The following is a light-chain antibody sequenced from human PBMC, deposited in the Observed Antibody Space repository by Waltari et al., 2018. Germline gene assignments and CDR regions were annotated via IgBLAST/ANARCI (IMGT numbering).Light chain of an antibody. CDR1: QGIDNI. J-gene: IGKJ1*01. V-gene: IGKV1-39*01. Sequence: DIQMTQSPSSLSAFVGDTVTITCQASQGIDNILNWYQRKPGKAPKLLIYRASSLQSGIPSRFSGSGSGTVFILTIRSLQPEDFATYYCQQGYTYPRTFGQGTRVEMK. CDR2: RAS. CDR3: QQGYTYPRT.